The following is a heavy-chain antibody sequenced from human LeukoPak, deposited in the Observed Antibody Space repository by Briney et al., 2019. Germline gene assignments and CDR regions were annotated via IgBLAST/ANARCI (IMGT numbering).Heavy chain of an antibody. D-gene: IGHD5/OR15-5a*01. CDR1: GFTFSSYW. V-gene: IGHV3-7*01. Sequence: GGSLRLSCAASGFTFSSYWMSWVRQAPGKGLEWVANIKQDGSEKYYVDSVKGRFTISRDNAKNSLYLQMNSLRAEDTAVYYCARKFVSTENYYHYMDVWGKGTTVTVSS. CDR2: IKQDGSEK. J-gene: IGHJ6*03. CDR3: ARKFVSTENYYHYMDV.